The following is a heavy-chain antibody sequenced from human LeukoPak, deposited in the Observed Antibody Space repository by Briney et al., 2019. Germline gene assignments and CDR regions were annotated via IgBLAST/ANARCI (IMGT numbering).Heavy chain of an antibody. CDR1: GYTLTELS. V-gene: IGHV1-24*01. Sequence: ASVMVSCKVSGYTLTELSMHWVRQAPGKGLEWMGGFDPEDGETIYAQKFQGRVTMTEDTSTDTAYMELSSLRSEDTAVYYCATDRKLRFLEWSLDFDYWGQGTLVTVSS. CDR3: ATDRKLRFLEWSLDFDY. J-gene: IGHJ4*02. CDR2: FDPEDGET. D-gene: IGHD3-3*01.